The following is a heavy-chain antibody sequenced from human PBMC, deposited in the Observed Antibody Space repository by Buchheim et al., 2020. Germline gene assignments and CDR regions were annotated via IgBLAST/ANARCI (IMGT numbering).Heavy chain of an antibody. V-gene: IGHV2-5*02. D-gene: IGHD3-10*01. CDR2: IYWDDDK. CDR3: AHSVRGVIPQSSYYYYYMDV. Sequence: QITLKESGPTLVKPTQTLTLTCTFSGFSLSTSGVGVGWIRQPPGKALEWLALIYWDDDKRYSPSLKSRLTITKDTSQNQVVLTMTNMDPVDTATYYCAHSVRGVIPQSSYYYYYMDVWGKGTT. J-gene: IGHJ6*03. CDR1: GFSLSTSGVG.